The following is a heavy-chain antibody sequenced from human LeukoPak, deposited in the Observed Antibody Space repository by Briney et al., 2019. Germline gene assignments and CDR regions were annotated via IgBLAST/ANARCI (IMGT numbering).Heavy chain of an antibody. CDR3: ARLVRGVYVDY. D-gene: IGHD3-10*01. V-gene: IGHV5-51*01. CDR1: GYSFTSYW. CDR2: IYPGDSDT. J-gene: IGHJ4*02. Sequence: KTGWSLRLSSEGSGYSFTSYWIGWVRQMPGKGLEWMGIIYPGDSDTRYRPSFQGQVTISADKSISTAYLQWSSLKASDTAMYYCARLVRGVYVDYWGQGTLVPVSS.